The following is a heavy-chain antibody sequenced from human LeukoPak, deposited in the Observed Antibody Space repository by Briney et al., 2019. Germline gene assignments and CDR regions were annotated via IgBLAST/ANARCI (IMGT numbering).Heavy chain of an antibody. CDR2: IWYDGSNK. D-gene: IGHD6-6*01. Sequence: PGGSLRLSCAASGFTFSSYGMHWVRQAPGKGLEWVAVIWYDGSNKYYADSVKGRFTISRDNSKNTLYLQMNSLRAEDTAVYYCARGEYSSSWGYDAFDIWGQGTMVTVSS. V-gene: IGHV3-33*01. CDR3: ARGEYSSSWGYDAFDI. J-gene: IGHJ3*02. CDR1: GFTFSSYG.